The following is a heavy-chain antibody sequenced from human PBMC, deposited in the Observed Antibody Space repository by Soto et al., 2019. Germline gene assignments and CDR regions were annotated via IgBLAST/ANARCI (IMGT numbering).Heavy chain of an antibody. J-gene: IGHJ5*02. CDR1: GYTFTSYA. CDR2: INAGNGNT. D-gene: IGHD6-19*01. Sequence: GASVKVSCKASGYTFTSYAMHWVRQAPGQRLEWMGWINAGNGNTKYSQKFHGRVTITRDTYASTAYMALSSLRSEDTAVYYCARAQPSSGWYSFRFAPWGQGTLVTVSS. CDR3: ARAQPSSGWYSFRFAP. V-gene: IGHV1-3*01.